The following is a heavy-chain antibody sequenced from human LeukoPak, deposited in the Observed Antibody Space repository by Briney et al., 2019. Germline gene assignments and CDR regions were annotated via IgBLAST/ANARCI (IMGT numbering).Heavy chain of an antibody. CDR3: AREAESRADYYYYYMDV. Sequence: PSVTLSLTCTVSTCSISSYYWGWLPQPPGKGLEWIGSIYYSRSTYYNTSLKSLVTISVDTSKNQFSLKLSSVTAADTAVYYCAREAESRADYYYYYMDVWGKGTTVTVSS. CDR1: TCSISSYY. J-gene: IGHJ6*03. CDR2: IYYSRST. D-gene: IGHD6-19*01. V-gene: IGHV4-39*07.